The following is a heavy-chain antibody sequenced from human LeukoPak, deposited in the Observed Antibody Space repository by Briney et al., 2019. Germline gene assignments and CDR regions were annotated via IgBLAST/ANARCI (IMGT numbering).Heavy chain of an antibody. J-gene: IGHJ4*02. Sequence: GASVRVSCTASGYTFTIYGISWVRQTPGQGVEWMGWISAYNGNTNYTQKLQGRVTITKNTSTSTAYMELRRWRPEDTAVYYWWRDGATIYRPANFDYWGQGTLVTVSS. CDR1: GYTFTIYG. CDR3: WRDGATIYRPANFDY. D-gene: IGHD1-26*01. V-gene: IGHV1-18*01. CDR2: ISAYNGNT.